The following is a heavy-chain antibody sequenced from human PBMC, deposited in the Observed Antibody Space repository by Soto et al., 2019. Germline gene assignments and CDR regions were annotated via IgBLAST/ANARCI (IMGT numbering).Heavy chain of an antibody. D-gene: IGHD5-18*01. V-gene: IGHV4-30-4*01. CDR1: GGSISSGDYY. CDR3: AREALDTAMVNFDY. CDR2: IYYSGST. Sequence: SETLSLTCTVSGGSISSGDYYWSWIRQPPGKGLEWIGYIYYSGSTYYNPSLKSRVTISVDTSKNQFSLKLSSVTAADTAVYYCAREALDTAMVNFDYWGQGTLVTSPQ. J-gene: IGHJ4*02.